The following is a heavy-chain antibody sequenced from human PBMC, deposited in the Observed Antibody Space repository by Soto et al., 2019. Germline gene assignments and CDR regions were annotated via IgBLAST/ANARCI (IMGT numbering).Heavy chain of an antibody. V-gene: IGHV4-39*01. J-gene: IGHJ4*02. D-gene: IGHD2-21*01. CDR1: YY. CDR2: IYYSGST. Sequence: YYWGWNRQPPGKGLEWIGSIYYSGSTYYNPSLKSRVTISVDTSKNQFSLKLSSVTAADTAVYYCATSEFHWGQGTLVTVYS. CDR3: ATSEFH.